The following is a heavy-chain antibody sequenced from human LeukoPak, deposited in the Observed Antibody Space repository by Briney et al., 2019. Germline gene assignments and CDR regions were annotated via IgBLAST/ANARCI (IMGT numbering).Heavy chain of an antibody. D-gene: IGHD3-10*01. V-gene: IGHV1-18*01. CDR3: ARDRTKPGGSGTPTPPGNY. CDR2: ISADNGNT. Sequence: GASVKVSCKASGYTFTSYGISWVRQAPGQGLEWMGWISADNGNTNNAQRLQGRVTMTTDTSTSTAYMELRSLRSDDTAVYYCARDRTKPGGSGTPTPPGNYWGQGTLVTVSS. CDR1: GYTFTSYG. J-gene: IGHJ4*02.